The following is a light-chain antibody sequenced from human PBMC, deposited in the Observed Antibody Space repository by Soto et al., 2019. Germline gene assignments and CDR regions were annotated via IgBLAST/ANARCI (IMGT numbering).Light chain of an antibody. CDR3: QHEGA. V-gene: IGKV3-20*01. J-gene: IGKJ3*01. CDR2: GAS. Sequence: IVLTQSPGTLSLSPGERATLSCRASQSITSNYLAWYQQKPGQAPRPLIYGASNTATGIPDRFSGSGSETDFTLTIRRLEPEDFAVYFCQHEGAFGPGTKVDIK. CDR1: QSITSNY.